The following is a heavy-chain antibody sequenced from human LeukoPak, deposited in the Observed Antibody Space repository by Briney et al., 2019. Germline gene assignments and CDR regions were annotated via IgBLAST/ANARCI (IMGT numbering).Heavy chain of an antibody. Sequence: RPSETLSLTCTVSGGSISSSSYYWGWIRQPPGKGLKWIGSIYYSGSTYYNPSLKSRVTISVDTSKNQFSLKLSSVTAADTAVYYCARYDSSGYYYVDYWGQGTLVTVSS. CDR2: IYYSGST. D-gene: IGHD3-22*01. J-gene: IGHJ4*02. V-gene: IGHV4-39*07. CDR1: GGSISSSSYY. CDR3: ARYDSSGYYYVDY.